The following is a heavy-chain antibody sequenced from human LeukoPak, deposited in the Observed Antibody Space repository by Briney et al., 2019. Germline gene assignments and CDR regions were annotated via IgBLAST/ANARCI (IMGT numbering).Heavy chain of an antibody. CDR2: ISSSSSYI. CDR3: ARHRKTYYYDSSGYLLDY. D-gene: IGHD3-22*01. CDR1: GFTFSSYS. J-gene: IGHJ4*02. Sequence: GGSLRLSCAASGFTFSSYSMNWVRQAPGKGLEWVSSISSSSSYIYYADSVKGRFTISRDNAKNSLYLQMNSLRAEDTAVNYCARHRKTYYYDSSGYLLDYWGQGTLVTVSS. V-gene: IGHV3-21*01.